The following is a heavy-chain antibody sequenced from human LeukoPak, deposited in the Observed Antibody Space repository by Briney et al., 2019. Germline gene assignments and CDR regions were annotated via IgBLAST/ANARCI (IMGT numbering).Heavy chain of an antibody. V-gene: IGHV4-28*03. CDR3: AREPGDDSSPDAYAFDI. J-gene: IGHJ3*02. CDR2: IYYSGST. CDR1: GYSISSNNW. D-gene: IGHD3-22*01. Sequence: SDTLSLTCAVSGYSISSNNWWAWIRQHPGKGLEWIGYIYYSGSTYYNPSLKSRVTISVDTSKNQFSLKLSSVTAADTAVYYCAREPGDDSSPDAYAFDIWGQGTMVTVSS.